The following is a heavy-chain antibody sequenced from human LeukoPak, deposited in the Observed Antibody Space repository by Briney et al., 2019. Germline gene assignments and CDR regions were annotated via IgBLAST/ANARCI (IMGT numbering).Heavy chain of an antibody. V-gene: IGHV4-34*01. J-gene: IGHJ4*02. CDR3: ASNIAARARAFDY. D-gene: IGHD6-25*01. Sequence: SETLSLTCAVYGGSFSGYYWRWVRQPPGKGREWFGEINHSGSPNYNPSFKSRLNISVDTSKNQCSLKQSSVPAADPAVYYCASNIAARARAFDYWRRGTLVSVPS. CDR2: INHSGSP. CDR1: GGSFSGYY.